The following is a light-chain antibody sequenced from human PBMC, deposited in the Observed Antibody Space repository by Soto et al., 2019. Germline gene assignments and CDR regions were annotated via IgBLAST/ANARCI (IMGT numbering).Light chain of an antibody. CDR3: SSYTSRSTLV. Sequence: QSALTQPASVSGSPGQSITISCTGTSSDVGGYHYVSWYQQLPGKAPKLMIYEVSNRPSGVSNRFSGSKSGNTASLTISGLQAEDEADYYCSSYTSRSTLVFGTGTKLTVL. V-gene: IGLV2-14*01. CDR1: SSDVGGYHY. CDR2: EVS. J-gene: IGLJ1*01.